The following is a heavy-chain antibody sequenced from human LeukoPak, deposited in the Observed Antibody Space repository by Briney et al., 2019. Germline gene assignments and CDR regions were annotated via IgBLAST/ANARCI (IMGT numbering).Heavy chain of an antibody. CDR3: ARLHYGSGSSLLFDY. Sequence: SETLSLTCTVSGGSISSSSYYCGWIRQPPGKGLEWIGSIYYSGSTYYNPSLKSRVTISVDTSKNQFSLKLSSVTAADTAVYYCARLHYGSGSSLLFDYWGQGTLVTVSS. D-gene: IGHD3-10*01. CDR2: IYYSGST. V-gene: IGHV4-39*01. CDR1: GGSISSSSYY. J-gene: IGHJ4*02.